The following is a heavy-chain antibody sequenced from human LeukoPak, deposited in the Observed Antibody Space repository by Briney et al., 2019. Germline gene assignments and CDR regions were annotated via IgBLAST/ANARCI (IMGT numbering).Heavy chain of an antibody. CDR2: IYHSGST. CDR3: ARGFGGYDLRAAFDI. CDR1: GYSISSGYY. J-gene: IGHJ3*02. Sequence: PSETLSLTCTVSGYSISSGYYWGWIRQPPGKGLEWIGSIYHSGSTYYNPSLKSRVTISVDTSKNQFSLKLSSVTAADTAVYYCARGFGGYDLRAAFDIWGQGTMVTVSS. V-gene: IGHV4-38-2*02. D-gene: IGHD5-12*01.